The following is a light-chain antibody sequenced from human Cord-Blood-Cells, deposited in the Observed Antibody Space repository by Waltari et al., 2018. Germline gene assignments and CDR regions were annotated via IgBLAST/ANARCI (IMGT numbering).Light chain of an antibody. J-gene: IGKJ3*01. CDR2: LGS. CDR1: QSLLHSNGYNY. V-gene: IGKV2-28*01. CDR3: MQALQTPFT. Sequence: DIVMPQSPLSLPVIPGEPASISCRSSQSLLHSNGYNYLDWYLQKPGQSPQLLIYLGSNRASGVPDRFSGSGSCTEFTLKISRVEAEDVGVYYCMQALQTPFTFGPGTKVDIK.